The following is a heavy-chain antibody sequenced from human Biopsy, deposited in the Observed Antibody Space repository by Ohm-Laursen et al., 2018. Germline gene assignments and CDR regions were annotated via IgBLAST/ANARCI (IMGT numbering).Heavy chain of an antibody. J-gene: IGHJ5*02. CDR2: LNPVSGNS. Sequence: VASVKVSCNGSGYTFTSYDITWVQQASGQGPEWIGWLNPVSGNSNFGQKFRGRVTVTSDTSISTAYMELSGLTSDDTATYYCGRAVRNQLLTDPWGQGTLVTVTS. V-gene: IGHV1-8*01. CDR3: GRAVRNQLLTDP. CDR1: GYTFTSYD. D-gene: IGHD1-7*01.